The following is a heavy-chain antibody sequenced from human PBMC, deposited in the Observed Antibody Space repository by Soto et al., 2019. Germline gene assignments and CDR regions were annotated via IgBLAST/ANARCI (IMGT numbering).Heavy chain of an antibody. Sequence: SVKVSCKASGGTFSSYAISWVRQAPGQGLEWMGGIIPIFGTANYAQKFQGRVTITADESTSTAYMELSSLRSEDTAVYYCARALGGRLIHYYVMDVWGKGTTVTVSS. CDR3: ARALGGRLIHYYVMDV. D-gene: IGHD3-10*01. CDR1: GGTFSSYA. J-gene: IGHJ6*04. V-gene: IGHV1-69*13. CDR2: IIPIFGTA.